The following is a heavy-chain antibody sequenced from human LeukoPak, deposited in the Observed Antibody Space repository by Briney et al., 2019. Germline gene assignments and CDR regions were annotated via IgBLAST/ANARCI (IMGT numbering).Heavy chain of an antibody. D-gene: IGHD2-2*02. V-gene: IGHV3-74*01. CDR3: ARDPVVPAAIGDY. CDR1: GFTFSSYW. CDR2: INSDGSST. J-gene: IGHJ4*02. Sequence: GGSLRLSCAASGFTFSSYWMHWIRHAPGKGLVWVSRINSDGSSTSYADSVKGRFTISRDNAKNTLYLQMNSLRAEDTAVYYCARDPVVPAAIGDYWGQGTPVTVSS.